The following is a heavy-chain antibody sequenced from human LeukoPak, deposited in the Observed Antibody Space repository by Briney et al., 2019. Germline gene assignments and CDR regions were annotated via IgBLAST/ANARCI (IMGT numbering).Heavy chain of an antibody. CDR2: IYHSGST. Sequence: PSETLSLTCTVSGGSISSSSYYWGWIRQPPGKGLEWIGSIYHSGSTYYNPSLKCRVTISVDTSKNQFSLKLSSVTAADTAVYYCARGSTIFGVVNYFDYWGQGTLVTVSS. CDR1: GGSISSSSYY. J-gene: IGHJ4*02. D-gene: IGHD3-3*01. V-gene: IGHV4-39*07. CDR3: ARGSTIFGVVNYFDY.